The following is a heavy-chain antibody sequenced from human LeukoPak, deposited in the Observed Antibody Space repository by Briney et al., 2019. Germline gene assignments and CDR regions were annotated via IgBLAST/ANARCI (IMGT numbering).Heavy chain of an antibody. CDR3: ARHVHDGSGSLGHDAFDI. CDR1: GYSFTSYW. J-gene: IGHJ3*02. V-gene: IGHV5-51*01. D-gene: IGHD3-10*01. Sequence: GESLKISCKGSGYSFTSYWIGWVRQMPGKGLEWMGIIYPGDSDTRYSPSFQGQVTISADKSISTAYLQWSSLRASDTAMYYCARHVHDGSGSLGHDAFDIWGQGTMVTVSS. CDR2: IYPGDSDT.